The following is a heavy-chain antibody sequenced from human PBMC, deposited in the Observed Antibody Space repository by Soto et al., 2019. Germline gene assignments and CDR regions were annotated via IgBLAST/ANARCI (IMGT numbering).Heavy chain of an antibody. V-gene: IGHV3-7*03. CDR2: IKQDGSEK. J-gene: IGHJ6*02. Sequence: PGGSLRLSCAASGFTFSSYWMSWVRQAPGKGLEWVANIKQDGSEKYYVDSVKGRFTISRDNAKNSLYLQMNSLRAEDTAVYYCARDCASSSGDNSYYYYGMDVWGQGTTVTVSS. CDR1: GFTFSSYW. CDR3: ARDCASSSGDNSYYYYGMDV. D-gene: IGHD6-6*01.